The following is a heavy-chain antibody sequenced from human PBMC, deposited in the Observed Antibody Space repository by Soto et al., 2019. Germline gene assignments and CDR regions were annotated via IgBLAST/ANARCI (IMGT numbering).Heavy chain of an antibody. CDR3: ARSSGGNFGIIIEGTNWVAP. V-gene: IGHV1-46*01. CDR2: INPHGGST. CDR1: RDTFTSYY. J-gene: IGHJ5*02. D-gene: IGHD1-26*01. Sequence: ASVKVSCKAPRDTFTSYYINWVRQAPGQGLEWLGVINPHGGSTAYAQKFKRGVTLTRDRSASTVYMEVSSLTSEDTAMYYCARSSGGNFGIIIEGTNWVAPWGQGTLITVCS.